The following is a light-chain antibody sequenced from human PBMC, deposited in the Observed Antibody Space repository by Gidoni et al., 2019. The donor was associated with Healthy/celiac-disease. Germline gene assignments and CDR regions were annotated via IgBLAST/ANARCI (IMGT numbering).Light chain of an antibody. CDR3: QSYDSSLSVLVV. J-gene: IGLJ2*01. Sequence: QSVLTQPPSASGAPGQRGTISCTGSSSNNGAGYDVHWYQQLPGTAPKLLIYGNSNRPSGVPDRFSGSKSGTSASLAITGLQAEDEADYYCQSYDSSLSVLVVFGGGTKLTVL. CDR2: GNS. CDR1: SSNNGAGYD. V-gene: IGLV1-40*01.